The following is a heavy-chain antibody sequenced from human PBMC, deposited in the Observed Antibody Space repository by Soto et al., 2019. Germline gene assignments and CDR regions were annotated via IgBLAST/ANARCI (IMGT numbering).Heavy chain of an antibody. CDR2: ISSSSTTI. CDR3: AIDREYCSGGNCYETGSDY. J-gene: IGHJ4*02. Sequence: EVQVVESGGGLVRPGGSLRLSCVASGFSFSSYTMHWVRQAPGRGLEWVSDISSSSTTIDYADSVKGRFTVSRDNAKNSLYLQMNSLRAEDTAVDYCAIDREYCSGGNCYETGSDYWGQGTLVTVST. D-gene: IGHD2-15*01. CDR1: GFSFSSYT. V-gene: IGHV3-48*01.